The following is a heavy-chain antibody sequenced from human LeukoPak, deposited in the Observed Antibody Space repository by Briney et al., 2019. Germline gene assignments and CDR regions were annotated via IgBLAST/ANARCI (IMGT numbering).Heavy chain of an antibody. CDR1: GFTFSDYY. CDR2: ISSSGSTI. J-gene: IGHJ4*02. D-gene: IGHD5-24*01. CDR3: AKYGMATITYSDY. V-gene: IGHV3-11*04. Sequence: GGSLRLSCAASGFTFSDYYMSWIRQAPGKGLEWVSYISSSGSTIYYADSVKGRFTISRDNSKNTLYLQMNSLRAEDTAVYYCAKYGMATITYSDYWGQGTLVTVSS.